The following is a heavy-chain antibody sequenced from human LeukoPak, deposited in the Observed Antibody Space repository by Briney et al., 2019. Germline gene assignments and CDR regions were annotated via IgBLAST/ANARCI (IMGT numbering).Heavy chain of an antibody. Sequence: SETLSLTCTVSGGSLSSGSYYWSWIRQPAGKGLEWIGRIYTSGSTNYNPSLKSRVTISVDTSKNQFSLKLSSVTAADTAVYYCAREGGDGYNPASNFDYWGQGTLVTVSS. CDR1: GGSLSSGSYY. V-gene: IGHV4-61*02. CDR2: IYTSGST. CDR3: AREGGDGYNPASNFDY. D-gene: IGHD5-24*01. J-gene: IGHJ4*02.